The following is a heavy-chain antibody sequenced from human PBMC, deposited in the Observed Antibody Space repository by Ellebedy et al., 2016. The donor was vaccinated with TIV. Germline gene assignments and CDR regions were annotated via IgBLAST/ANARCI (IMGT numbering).Heavy chain of an antibody. Sequence: AASVKVSCKASGGTFSNYVISWVRQAPGQGLEWMGRIIPILGIANYAQKFQGRVTITADKSTSTAYMELGSLRSEDTAVYYCARAPPPRGDRSADAFDIWGQGTMVTVSS. J-gene: IGHJ3*02. CDR2: IIPILGIA. D-gene: IGHD7-27*01. CDR1: GGTFSNYV. CDR3: ARAPPPRGDRSADAFDI. V-gene: IGHV1-69*04.